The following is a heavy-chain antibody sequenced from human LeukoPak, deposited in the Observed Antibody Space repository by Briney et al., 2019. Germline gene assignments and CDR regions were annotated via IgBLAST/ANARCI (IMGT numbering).Heavy chain of an antibody. CDR1: GFTFSSYA. V-gene: IGHV3-30-3*01. CDR3: ARAQTPSDAFDI. Sequence: GGSLRLSCAASGFTFSSYAVHWVRQAPGKGLEWVAVISYDGSNKYYADSVKGRFTISRDNSKNTLYLQMNSLRSEDTAVYYCARAQTPSDAFDIWGQGTMVTVSS. J-gene: IGHJ3*02. CDR2: ISYDGSNK.